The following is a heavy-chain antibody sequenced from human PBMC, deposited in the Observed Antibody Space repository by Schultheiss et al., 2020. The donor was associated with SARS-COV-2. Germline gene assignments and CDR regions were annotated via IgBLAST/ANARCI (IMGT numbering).Heavy chain of an antibody. D-gene: IGHD2-2*01. CDR3: TSHIVPGAPLNC. J-gene: IGHJ4*02. CDR1: YGSINTYY. CDR2: LYYSGSP. Sequence: SETLSLTCTVSYGSINTYYWAWLRQPPGKGLAWVGSLYYSGSPKYNPPLRSRVSISLDTSKKQISLRLRSVTAADTAVYYCTSHIVPGAPLNCWGQGALVTVSS. V-gene: IGHV4-59*01.